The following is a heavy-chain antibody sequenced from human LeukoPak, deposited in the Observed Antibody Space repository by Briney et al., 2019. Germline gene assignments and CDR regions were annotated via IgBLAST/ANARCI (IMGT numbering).Heavy chain of an antibody. CDR1: GFTFSSYS. Sequence: GGSLRLSCAASGFTFSSYSMNWVRQAPGKGLEWVSYISSGSSTIYYADSVKGRFTISRDNAKNTLYLQMNSLRAEDTAVYYCAKDLKVGYSAYGCFDYWGQGTLVTVSS. CDR3: AKDLKVGYSAYGCFDY. CDR2: ISSGSSTI. V-gene: IGHV3-48*01. D-gene: IGHD5-12*01. J-gene: IGHJ4*02.